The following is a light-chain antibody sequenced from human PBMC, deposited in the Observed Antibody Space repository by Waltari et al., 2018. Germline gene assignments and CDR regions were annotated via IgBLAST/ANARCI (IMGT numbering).Light chain of an antibody. Sequence: VMTQSPATLSVSPGERATLSCRASQNVTGKLAWYQQKPSQAPGLLLYRASVRATGIPARFSGSGSGTEFTLTLSSLQSEDFAIYYCQQFSFWPCTFGQVTKLEIK. CDR2: RAS. V-gene: IGKV3-15*01. CDR1: QNVTGK. CDR3: QQFSFWPCT. J-gene: IGKJ2*02.